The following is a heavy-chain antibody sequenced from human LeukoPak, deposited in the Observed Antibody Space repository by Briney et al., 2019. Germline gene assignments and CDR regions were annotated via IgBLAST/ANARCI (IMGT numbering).Heavy chain of an antibody. CDR3: AKDQLNRFCSGGSCSTTHDY. Sequence: GGSLRLSCAASGFPFSSYGMSWVRQAPGKGLEWVSAITGSSRSTYYADSVKGRFTISRDNSKNTLYLQMNSLRAEDTAIYYCAKDQLNRFCSGGSCSTTHDYWGQGTLVTVSS. J-gene: IGHJ4*02. CDR2: ITGSSRST. V-gene: IGHV3-23*01. CDR1: GFPFSSYG. D-gene: IGHD2-15*01.